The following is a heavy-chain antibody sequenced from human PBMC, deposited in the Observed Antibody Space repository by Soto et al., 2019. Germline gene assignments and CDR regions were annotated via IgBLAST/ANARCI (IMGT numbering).Heavy chain of an antibody. V-gene: IGHV3-23*01. Sequence: EVQLLESGGGLVQPGGSLRLSCAASGFTFNNYAMSWVRQAPGKGLERVSVVSGNSGSSGYADSVKGRFTISRDNSKNTLYLQMNSLRDEDTAVYYCAKVIVVIAAAGDYFDYWGQGILVTVSS. CDR1: GFTFNNYA. CDR2: VSGNSGSS. D-gene: IGHD2-15*01. J-gene: IGHJ4*02. CDR3: AKVIVVIAAAGDYFDY.